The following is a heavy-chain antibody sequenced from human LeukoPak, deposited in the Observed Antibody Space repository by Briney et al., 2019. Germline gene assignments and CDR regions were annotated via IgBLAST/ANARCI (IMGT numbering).Heavy chain of an antibody. CDR2: INPNSGDT. V-gene: IGHV1-2*02. D-gene: IGHD4-17*01. Sequence: ATVKVSCKASGYTFTGYYIHWMRQAPGHGLEWMGWINPNSGDTRYVQKFQGRVTMTRVTSIRTAYLDLRRLRSDDTAVYYCARPRDYGDYDGFDIWGPGTMVRVSS. J-gene: IGHJ3*02. CDR1: GYTFTGYY. CDR3: ARPRDYGDYDGFDI.